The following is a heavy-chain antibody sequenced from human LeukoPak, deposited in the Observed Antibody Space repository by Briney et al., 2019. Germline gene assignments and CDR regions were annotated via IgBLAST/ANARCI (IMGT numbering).Heavy chain of an antibody. CDR3: ARYSYYYDSSGYWDAFDI. CDR1: RGSISTYY. CDR2: IHYTGNT. Sequence: SETLSLTCGVSRGSISTYYWNWIRQSPGKGLEWLGFIHYTGNTNYNPSLESRVTISVDTSRNQFSLRLSSVTAADTAVYYCARYSYYYDSSGYWDAFDIWGQGTMVTVSS. J-gene: IGHJ3*02. D-gene: IGHD3-22*01. V-gene: IGHV4-59*01.